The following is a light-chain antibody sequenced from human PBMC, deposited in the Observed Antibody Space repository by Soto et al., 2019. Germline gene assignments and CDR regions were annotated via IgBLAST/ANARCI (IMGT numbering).Light chain of an antibody. CDR1: SGDIGAYNY. Sequence: QSVLTQPRSVSGSPGQSVTFSCTGTSGDIGAYNYVSWYQFHPGKARKMIIYDVNKRPSGVPDRFSGSKSGNTASLTISWLQAEDEADYYCCSYAHTSRVFGGGTKLTVL. CDR2: DVN. CDR3: CSYAHTSRV. J-gene: IGLJ3*02. V-gene: IGLV2-11*01.